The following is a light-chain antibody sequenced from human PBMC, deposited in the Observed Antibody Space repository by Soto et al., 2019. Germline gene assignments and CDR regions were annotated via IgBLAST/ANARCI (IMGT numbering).Light chain of an antibody. CDR2: GNS. V-gene: IGLV1-40*01. CDR3: QSYDSSLSALYV. J-gene: IGLJ1*01. Sequence: QSVLTQPPSVSGAPGQRVTISCTGSSSNIGAGHDVHWYQQLPGTAPKLLIYGNSNRPSGVPDRFSGSKSGTSASLAITGLQAEDEADYYSQSYDSSLSALYVFGTGTKVTVL. CDR1: SSNIGAGHD.